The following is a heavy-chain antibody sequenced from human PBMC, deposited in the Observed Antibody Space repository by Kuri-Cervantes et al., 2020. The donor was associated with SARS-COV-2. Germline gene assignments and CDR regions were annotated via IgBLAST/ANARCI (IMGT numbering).Heavy chain of an antibody. V-gene: IGHV4-34*01. CDR3: ARALKCSGGGCYTWGPNYMDD. Sequence: GSLRLSCAASGFTFSDYYMSWIRQPPGKGLEWIGEIKHSGSTNDNPSLKSRVTISVDTSKNQFSLKLSSVTAADTAVYYCARALKCSGGGCYTWGPNYMDDWGKGTTVTVSS. CDR2: IKHSGST. J-gene: IGHJ6*03. CDR1: GFTFSDYY. D-gene: IGHD2-15*01.